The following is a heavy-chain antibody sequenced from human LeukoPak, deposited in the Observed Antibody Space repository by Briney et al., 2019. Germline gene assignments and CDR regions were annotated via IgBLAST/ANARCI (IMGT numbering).Heavy chain of an antibody. D-gene: IGHD5-12*01. CDR2: ISGSGGSN. Sequence: GGSLRLSCAASGFTFSSYAMSWVRQAPGKGLEWVSAISGSGGSNYYADSVKGRFTISRDNSKNSLYLQMNSLRAEDTAVYYCAKGKGYNRSQPVAFHIWGQGKMVTVSS. V-gene: IGHV3-23*01. CDR1: GFTFSSYA. CDR3: AKGKGYNRSQPVAFHI. J-gene: IGHJ3*02.